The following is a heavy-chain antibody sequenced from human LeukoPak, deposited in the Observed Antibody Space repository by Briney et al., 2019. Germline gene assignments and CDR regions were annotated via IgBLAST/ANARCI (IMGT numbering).Heavy chain of an antibody. CDR3: APTCELPTRFDY. D-gene: IGHD1-26*01. CDR2: INLNSGGT. V-gene: IGHV1-2*02. CDR1: GYTFTGYY. Sequence: GASVKVSCKASGYTFTGYYIHWVRQAPGQGLEWMGWINLNSGGTNYAQKFQGRVTMTRDKSISTAYLETTTLTSDDTSVYYCAPTCELPTRFDYWGQGTLVTVSS. J-gene: IGHJ4*02.